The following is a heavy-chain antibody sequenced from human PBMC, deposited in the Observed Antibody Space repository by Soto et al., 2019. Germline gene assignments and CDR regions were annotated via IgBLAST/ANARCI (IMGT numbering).Heavy chain of an antibody. CDR2: IDPMFGTA. D-gene: IGHD1-26*01. CDR1: GGTFSSYE. V-gene: IGHV1-69*01. CDR3: AREQQVGTYYFDS. Sequence: QVQLVQSGAEVKQPGSSVKVSCKASGGTFSSYEITWVRQAPGQGLQWMGGIDPMFGTAKSGHNFQGKVTIPADESTRTAYMELSSPGPDDTAVYYCAREQQVGTYYFDSWGQGTTVTVSS. J-gene: IGHJ5*01.